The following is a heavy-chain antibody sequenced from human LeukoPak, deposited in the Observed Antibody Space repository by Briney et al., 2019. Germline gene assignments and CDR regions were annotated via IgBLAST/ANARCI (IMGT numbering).Heavy chain of an antibody. CDR1: GFTFSSSA. Sequence: GGSLRLSCAASGFTFSSSAMSWVRQAPGKGLEWVSAISGNGDRTHYAASVKGRFTVSRDTSTNTLFLQLNGLRAEDTAIYYCAKLLRGVVVPYFDSWGQGTLVTVSS. CDR2: ISGNGDRT. D-gene: IGHD3-10*01. CDR3: AKLLRGVVVPYFDS. V-gene: IGHV3-23*01. J-gene: IGHJ4*02.